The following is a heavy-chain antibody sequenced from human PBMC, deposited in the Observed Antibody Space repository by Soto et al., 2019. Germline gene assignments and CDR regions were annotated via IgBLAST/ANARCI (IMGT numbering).Heavy chain of an antibody. D-gene: IGHD6-19*01. V-gene: IGHV4-34*01. CDR2: INHSGST. Sequence: SETLSLTCAVYGGSFSGYYWSWIRQPPGKGLEWIGEINHSGSTNYNPSLKSRVTISVDTSKNQFSLKLSSVTAADTAVYYCGSSRSGWYGCFDPWGQGTLVTVS. CDR3: GSSRSGWYGCFDP. J-gene: IGHJ5*02. CDR1: GGSFSGYY.